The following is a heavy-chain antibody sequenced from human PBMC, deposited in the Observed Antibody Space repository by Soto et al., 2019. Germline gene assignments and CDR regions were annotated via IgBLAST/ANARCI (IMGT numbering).Heavy chain of an antibody. Sequence: SQTLSLTCAISGDSVSSNSAAWNWIRQSPSRGLEWLGRTYYRSKWYNDYAVSVKSRITINPDTSKNQFSLQLNSVTPEDTAVYCCARSRLAEVVVRGVIIRLASDYYYYGMDVWGQGTTDTVSS. D-gene: IGHD3-10*01. V-gene: IGHV6-1*01. J-gene: IGHJ6*02. CDR1: GDSVSSNSAA. CDR3: ARSRLAEVVVRGVIIRLASDYYYYGMDV. CDR2: TYYRSKWYN.